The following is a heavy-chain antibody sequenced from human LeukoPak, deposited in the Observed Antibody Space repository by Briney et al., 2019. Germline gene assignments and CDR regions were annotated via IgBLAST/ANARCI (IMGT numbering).Heavy chain of an antibody. CDR2: IGTASDT. CDR3: ARGPPRGKYYYMDV. J-gene: IGHJ6*03. CDR1: GFTFSSFD. V-gene: IGHV3-13*01. D-gene: IGHD1-1*01. Sequence: GASLRLSCAASGFTFSSFDMHRVRQPTGQGLEWVSTIGTASDTYYPGSVEGRFTLSRDNAKNSLYLQMNSLTAGDTAVYYCARGPPRGKYYYMDVWGKGTTVTVSS.